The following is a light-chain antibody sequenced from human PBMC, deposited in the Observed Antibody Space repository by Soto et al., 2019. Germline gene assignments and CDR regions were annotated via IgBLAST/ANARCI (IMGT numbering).Light chain of an antibody. Sequence: SYELTQPPSVSVAPGXXXXXXXGGNNIGSKSVHWYQQKPGQAPVLVVYDDSDRPSGIPERFSGSNSGNTATLTISRVEAGDEADYYCQVWDSSSDHVVFGGGTKLTVL. CDR2: DDS. V-gene: IGLV3-21*02. J-gene: IGLJ2*01. CDR3: QVWDSSSDHVV. CDR1: NIGSKS.